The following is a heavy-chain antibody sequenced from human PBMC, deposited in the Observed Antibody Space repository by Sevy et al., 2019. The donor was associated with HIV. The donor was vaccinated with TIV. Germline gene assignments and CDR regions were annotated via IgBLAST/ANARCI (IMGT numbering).Heavy chain of an antibody. Sequence: SAKVSCKASGGTFSSYGISWVRQAPGQGLERMGGIIPILGTVNYAQKFQGRVTITADESTKTAYMELSSLRSEDTAVYYSARGGGNGWYYFDYWGQETLVTVSS. J-gene: IGHJ4*02. CDR1: GGTFSSYG. V-gene: IGHV1-69*13. D-gene: IGHD6-19*01. CDR3: ARGGGNGWYYFDY. CDR2: IIPILGTV.